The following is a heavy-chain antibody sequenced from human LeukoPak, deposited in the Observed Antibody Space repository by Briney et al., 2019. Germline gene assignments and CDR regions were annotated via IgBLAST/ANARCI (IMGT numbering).Heavy chain of an antibody. CDR1: GFTFSSYW. J-gene: IGHJ4*02. V-gene: IGHV3-7*01. CDR3: ASLSPHRSVPFDY. D-gene: IGHD1-14*01. CDR2: IKQDGSEK. Sequence: GGSLRLSCAASGFTFSSYWMSWVRQAPGKGLEWVANIKQDGSEKYYVESVKGRLTISRDNAKNSLYLQMNSLRADDTAVYYCASLSPHRSVPFDYWGQGTLVTVSS.